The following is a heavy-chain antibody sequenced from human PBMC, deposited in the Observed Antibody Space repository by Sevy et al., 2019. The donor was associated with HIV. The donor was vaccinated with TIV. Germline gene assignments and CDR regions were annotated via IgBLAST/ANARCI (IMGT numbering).Heavy chain of an antibody. CDR3: AREGQMFGELFYSYFDY. CDR2: ISYDGSNK. V-gene: IGHV3-30-3*01. D-gene: IGHD3-10*02. CDR1: GFTFSSYA. Sequence: GGSLRLSCAASGFTFSSYAMNWVRKAPGKGLEWVAVISYDGSNKYYADSVKGRFTISRDNSNNKLYLQMNSLRAEDTAVYYCAREGQMFGELFYSYFDYWGQGTLVTVSS. J-gene: IGHJ4*02.